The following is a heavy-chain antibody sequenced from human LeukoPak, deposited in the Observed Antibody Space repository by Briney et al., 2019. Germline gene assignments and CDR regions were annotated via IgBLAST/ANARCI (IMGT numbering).Heavy chain of an antibody. CDR2: IDFTSRYI. CDR1: GFTFSSYA. V-gene: IGHV3-21*01. CDR3: ATPAAGPGAEYSLY. J-gene: IGHJ1*01. D-gene: IGHD6-13*01. Sequence: GGSLRLSCAASGFTFSSYAMNWVRQAPGKGLEWVSSIDFTSRYIYNADSVKGRFTTSRDNAKNSLDLQMNSLKVEDTAVYYCATPAAGPGAEYSLYWGQGTLVIVSS.